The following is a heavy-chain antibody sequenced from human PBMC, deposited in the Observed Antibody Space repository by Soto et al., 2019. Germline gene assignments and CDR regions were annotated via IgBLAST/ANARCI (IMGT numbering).Heavy chain of an antibody. D-gene: IGHD2-21*02. Sequence: SETLSLTCAVYGGSFSGYYWGWVRQPPGKGLEWIGEINHSGSTNYNPSLKSRVTISVDTSKNQFSLKLSSVTAADTAVYYCARATGVVTPAHWFDPWGQGTLVTVSS. V-gene: IGHV4-34*01. J-gene: IGHJ5*02. CDR3: ARATGVVTPAHWFDP. CDR2: INHSGST. CDR1: GGSFSGYY.